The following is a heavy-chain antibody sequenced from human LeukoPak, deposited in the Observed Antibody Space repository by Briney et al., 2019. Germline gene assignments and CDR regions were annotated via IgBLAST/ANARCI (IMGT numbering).Heavy chain of an antibody. CDR1: DDSITMYY. CDR3: ARDTSWYGLDY. Sequence: ASETLSLTCTVSDDSITMYYWNWIRQPPGKGLEWIGYVDHTGSTNHNPSLKSRVTISVDTSKNQFSLKLSSVTAADTAVYYCARDTSWYGLDYWGQGTLVTVSS. D-gene: IGHD6-13*01. CDR2: VDHTGST. J-gene: IGHJ4*02. V-gene: IGHV4-59*01.